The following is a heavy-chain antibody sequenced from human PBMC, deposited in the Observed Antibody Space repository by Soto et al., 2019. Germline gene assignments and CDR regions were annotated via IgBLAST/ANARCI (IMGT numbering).Heavy chain of an antibody. CDR1: GGSISSYY. J-gene: IGHJ4*02. D-gene: IGHD1-26*01. CDR2: IYYSGST. Sequence: SETLSLTCTVSGGSISSYYWIWIRQPPGKGLEWIGYIYYSGSTNYNPSLKSRVTISVDTSKDQFSLKLSSVTAADTAVYYCARRYGGNFDYWGQGTLVTVSS. CDR3: ARRYGGNFDY. V-gene: IGHV4-59*01.